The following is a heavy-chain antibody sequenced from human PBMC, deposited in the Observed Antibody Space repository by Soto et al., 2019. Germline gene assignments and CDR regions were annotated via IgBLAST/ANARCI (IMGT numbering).Heavy chain of an antibody. CDR2: IRSKAYGGTT. CDR1: GFTFGDYA. Sequence: SLRLSCTASGFTFGDYAMSWVRQAPGKGLEWVGFIRSKAYGGTTEYAASVKGRFTISRDDSKSIAYLQMNSLKTEDTAVYYCTRGTGTPPYYYYGMDVWGQGTTVTVSS. J-gene: IGHJ6*02. V-gene: IGHV3-49*04. D-gene: IGHD1-7*01. CDR3: TRGTGTPPYYYYGMDV.